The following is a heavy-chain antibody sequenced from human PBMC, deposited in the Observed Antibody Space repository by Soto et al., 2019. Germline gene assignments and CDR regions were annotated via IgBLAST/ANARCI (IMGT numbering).Heavy chain of an antibody. CDR1: GFSLSTGGVG. CDR3: AQTNYYGSNCFDP. J-gene: IGHJ5*02. V-gene: IGHV2-5*02. CDR2: IYWDDNK. Sequence: QITLKESGPTLVKPTQTLTLTCTFSGFSLSTGGVGVGWIRQPPGQPLEWLALIYWDDNKRYSPSLKSRLTLAKDTSKNQVVLTMTNMDPVDKATYYCAQTNYYGSNCFDPWGQGTLVTVSS. D-gene: IGHD3-10*01.